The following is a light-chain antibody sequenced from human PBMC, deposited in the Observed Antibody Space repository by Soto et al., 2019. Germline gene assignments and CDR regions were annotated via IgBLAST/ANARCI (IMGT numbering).Light chain of an antibody. CDR3: QQYGSSPPWT. J-gene: IGKJ1*01. CDR1: QSVSSSY. Sequence: EIVLTQSPGTLSLPPGERATLSCRASQSVSSSYLAWYQQKPGQAPRLLIYGASSSATGIPDRFSGGGSGTDFTLTISRLQPEDFAVYYCQQYGSSPPWTFGQGTKVEIK. CDR2: GAS. V-gene: IGKV3-20*01.